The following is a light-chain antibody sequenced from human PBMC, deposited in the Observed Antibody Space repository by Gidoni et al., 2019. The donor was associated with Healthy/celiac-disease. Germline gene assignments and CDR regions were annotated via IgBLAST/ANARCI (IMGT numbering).Light chain of an antibody. CDR3: QQYGSSPWT. Sequence: DNGLAEAPGTLSLSPGERATLSCRARQSVSSSYLAWYQQKPGQAPRLLIYGASSRATGIPDMFSGSGSGTDFTLTISRLEPEDFAVYYCQQYGSSPWTFGQGTKVEIK. CDR2: GAS. J-gene: IGKJ1*01. CDR1: QSVSSSY. V-gene: IGKV3-20*01.